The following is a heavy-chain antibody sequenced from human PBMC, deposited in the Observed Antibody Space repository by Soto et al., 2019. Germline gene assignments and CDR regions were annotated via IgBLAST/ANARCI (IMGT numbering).Heavy chain of an antibody. CDR3: ARMSGLIYAWNDY. J-gene: IGHJ4*02. CDR2: IIPIFGTA. V-gene: IGHV1-69*01. Sequence: QVQLVQSGAEVKKPGSSVKVSCKASGGTFSSYAISWVRQAPGQGLEWMGGIIPIFGTANYAQKFQGRVTIAAAESTGVAYMELSSLRSEDTAVYYCARMSGLIYAWNDYWGQGALVTVSS. D-gene: IGHD1-1*01. CDR1: GGTFSSYA.